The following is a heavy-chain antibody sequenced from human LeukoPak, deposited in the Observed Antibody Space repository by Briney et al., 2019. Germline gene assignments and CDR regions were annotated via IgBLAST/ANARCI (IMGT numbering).Heavy chain of an antibody. V-gene: IGHV4-4*09. CDR1: GGSISSYY. D-gene: IGHD6-25*01. CDR3: ARLLAARIDY. CDR2: IYTSGST. Sequence: PSETLSLTCTVSGGSISSYYWSWIRQPPGKGLEWIGYIYTSGSTNYNPPLKSRVTISVDTSKNQFSLKLSSVTAADTAVYYCARLLAARIDYWGQGTLVTVSS. J-gene: IGHJ4*02.